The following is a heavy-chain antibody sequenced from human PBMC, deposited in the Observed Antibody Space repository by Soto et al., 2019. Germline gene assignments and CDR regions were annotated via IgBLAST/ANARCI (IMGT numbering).Heavy chain of an antibody. Sequence: SETLSLTCTVSGGSISRGGYYWSWIRQHPGKSLEWIGYIYYSGSTYYNPSLKSRVTISVDTSKNQFSLKLSSVTAADTAVYYCARSYCGGDCYRHAFDIWGQGTVVTVSS. CDR3: ARSYCGGDCYRHAFDI. CDR1: GGSISRGGYY. V-gene: IGHV4-31*03. D-gene: IGHD2-21*02. J-gene: IGHJ3*02. CDR2: IYYSGST.